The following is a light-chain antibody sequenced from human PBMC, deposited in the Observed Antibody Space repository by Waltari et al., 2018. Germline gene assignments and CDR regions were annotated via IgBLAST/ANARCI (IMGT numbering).Light chain of an antibody. CDR1: QSVSSNY. Sequence: EIVLTQSPGTLSLSPGERATLSCRASQSVSSNYLAWFQQKPGQAPRLLIYGASSRATGIPDRFSGSGSGTDFTLTISRLEPEDFAVYYCQEYDDSPPWTFDQGP. V-gene: IGKV3-20*01. CDR2: GAS. CDR3: QEYDDSPPWT. J-gene: IGKJ1*01.